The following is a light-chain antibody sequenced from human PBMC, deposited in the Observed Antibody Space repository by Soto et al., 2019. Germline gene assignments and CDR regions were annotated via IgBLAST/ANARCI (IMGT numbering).Light chain of an antibody. J-gene: IGKJ4*01. V-gene: IGKV3-15*01. CDR2: GAS. CDR1: QGIGST. Sequence: EIVITQSPPTRSLSPLEGATLSCRASQGIGSTLAWYQQKPGQTPRLLIYGASTRATGVPARFSGSGSGTDFTLTINSLQSEDFAVYYCQHYANWPLTFGGGTKVDIK. CDR3: QHYANWPLT.